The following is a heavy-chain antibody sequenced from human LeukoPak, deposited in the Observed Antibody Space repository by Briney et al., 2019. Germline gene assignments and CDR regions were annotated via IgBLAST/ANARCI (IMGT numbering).Heavy chain of an antibody. Sequence: GASVKVSCKASGYTFTSYGISWVRQAPGQGLEWMGWISAYNGNTNYAQKLQGRVTMTTDTSTSTAYMELRSLRSDDTAVYYCARVELPYSSSWYGAFDIWGQGTMVTVSS. CDR1: GYTFTSYG. CDR2: ISAYNGNT. CDR3: ARVELPYSSSWYGAFDI. V-gene: IGHV1-18*01. J-gene: IGHJ3*02. D-gene: IGHD6-13*01.